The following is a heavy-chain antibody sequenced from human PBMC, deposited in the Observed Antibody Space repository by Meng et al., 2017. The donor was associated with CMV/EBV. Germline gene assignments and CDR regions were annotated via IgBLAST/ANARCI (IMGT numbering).Heavy chain of an antibody. Sequence: ASVKVSCKASGYTFTSYGISWVRQAPGQGLEWMGWISAYNGNTNYAQKLQGRVTMTTDTSTSTAYMELRSLRSDDTAVYYRAGDLAAGAIHYGSGSRRGMDVWGQGTTVTVSS. CDR1: GYTFTSYG. D-gene: IGHD3-10*01. J-gene: IGHJ6*02. CDR2: ISAYNGNT. V-gene: IGHV1-18*01. CDR3: AGDLAAGAIHYGSGSRRGMDV.